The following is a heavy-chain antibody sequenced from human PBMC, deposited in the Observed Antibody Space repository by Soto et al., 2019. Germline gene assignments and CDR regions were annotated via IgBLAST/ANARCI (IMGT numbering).Heavy chain of an antibody. V-gene: IGHV3-30*18. J-gene: IGHJ6*02. CDR2: ISNNGINK. CDR3: AKVIRADSTSSNFYYYSGLDV. D-gene: IGHD6-6*01. CDR1: GFTFRTYG. Sequence: PGGSLRLSCAASGFTFRTYGLHWVRQAPGTGLEWLAVISNNGINKYYADSVKGRFTISRDNSRDTLFLQMNSLRGEDTAIYYCAKVIRADSTSSNFYYYSGLDVWGQGTTVTVS.